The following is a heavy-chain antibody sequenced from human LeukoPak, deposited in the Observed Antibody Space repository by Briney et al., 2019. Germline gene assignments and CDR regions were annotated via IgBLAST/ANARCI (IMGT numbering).Heavy chain of an antibody. J-gene: IGHJ6*02. CDR2: ISGDGGST. CDR3: AKGLLYDYSMDYGMDV. D-gene: IGHD3-16*01. V-gene: IGHV3-43*02. Sequence: GGSLRLSCAASGFTFDDYAMHWVRQAPGKGLEWVSLISGDGGSTYYADSVKGRFTISRDNSKNSLYLQMNSLRTEDTALYYCAKGLLYDYSMDYGMDVWGQGTTVTVSS. CDR1: GFTFDDYA.